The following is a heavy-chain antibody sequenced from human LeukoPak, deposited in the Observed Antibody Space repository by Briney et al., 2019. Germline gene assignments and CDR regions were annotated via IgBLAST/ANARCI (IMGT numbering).Heavy chain of an antibody. J-gene: IGHJ4*02. CDR1: GFSVSSSY. CDR3: AMRGNTWYDC. CDR2: LYSGGYI. D-gene: IGHD6-13*01. V-gene: IGHV3-53*01. Sequence: GGSLRLSCAASGFSVSSSYMSWVRQAPGKGLEWVAVLYSGGYIYYADSVKGRFTISRDNSKNTLYLQMDSLRDEDTAVYYCAMRGNTWYDCWGQGTLVTVSS.